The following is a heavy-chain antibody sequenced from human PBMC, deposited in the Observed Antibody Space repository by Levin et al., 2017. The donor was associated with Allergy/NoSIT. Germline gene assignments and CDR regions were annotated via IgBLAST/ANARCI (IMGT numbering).Heavy chain of an antibody. Sequence: SETLSLTCTVSGGSISSSSYYWGWIRQPPGKGLEWIGSIYYSGSTYYNPSLKSRVTISVDTSKNQFSLKLSSVTAADTAVYYCARHVAKGYSSSWYSRTDAFDIWGQGTMVTVSS. CDR2: IYYSGST. CDR1: GGSISSSSYY. V-gene: IGHV4-39*01. J-gene: IGHJ3*02. CDR3: ARHVAKGYSSSWYSRTDAFDI. D-gene: IGHD6-13*01.